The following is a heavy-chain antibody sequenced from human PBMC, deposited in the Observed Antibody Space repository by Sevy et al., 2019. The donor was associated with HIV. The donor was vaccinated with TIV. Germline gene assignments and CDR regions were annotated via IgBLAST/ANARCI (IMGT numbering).Heavy chain of an antibody. CDR2: IDPDSGAT. J-gene: IGHJ4*02. V-gene: IGHV1-2*06. Sequence: ASVKVSCKTSGYIFTDYYLHWVRQAPGQGLEGMGRIDPDSGATNYAQNFQGRVTMTRDTSITTAYMEVSGLRSDDTAVYYCAKYGTTAAAHFDSWGQGTLVTVSS. CDR1: GYIFTDYY. D-gene: IGHD6-13*01. CDR3: AKYGTTAAAHFDS.